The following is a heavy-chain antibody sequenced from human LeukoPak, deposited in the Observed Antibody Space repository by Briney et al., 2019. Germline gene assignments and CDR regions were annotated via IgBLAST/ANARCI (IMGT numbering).Heavy chain of an antibody. J-gene: IGHJ4*02. D-gene: IGHD3-10*01. V-gene: IGHV4-38-2*02. CDR1: GYSISSGYY. CDR2: IYHSGST. CDR3: ASHYYGSGSSHDY. Sequence: PSETLSLTCTVSGYSISSGYYWGWIRQPPGKGLEWIGSIYHSGSTYYNPSLKSRVTISVDTSKNQFSLKLSSVTAADTAVYYCASHYYGSGSSHDYWGQGTLVTVSS.